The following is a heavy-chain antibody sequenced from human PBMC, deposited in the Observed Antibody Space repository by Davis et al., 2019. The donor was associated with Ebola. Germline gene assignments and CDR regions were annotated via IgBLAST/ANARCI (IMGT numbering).Heavy chain of an antibody. V-gene: IGHV3-21*01. D-gene: IGHD3-10*01. CDR1: GFTFSTYS. Sequence: GESLKISCAASGFTFSTYSMSWVRQAPGKGLEWVSSISSDSDYIYYADSAKGRFTISRDNAKNSLYLQMNSLRAEDTAVYYCVKGYGFGDPWGYWGQGTLVTVSS. CDR3: VKGYGFGDPWGY. J-gene: IGHJ4*02. CDR2: ISSDSDYI.